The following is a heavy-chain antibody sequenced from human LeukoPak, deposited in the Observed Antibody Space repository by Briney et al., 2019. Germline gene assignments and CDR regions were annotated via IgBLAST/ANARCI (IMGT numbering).Heavy chain of an antibody. Sequence: SVKVSCKASGGTFSSYAISWVRQAPGQGLEWMGGIIPIFGTANYAQKFQGRVTITADESTSTAYMELSSLRSEDTAVYYCATLGITGTHRYYFDYWGQGTLVTVSS. CDR1: GGTFSSYA. CDR2: IIPIFGTA. J-gene: IGHJ4*02. V-gene: IGHV1-69*13. CDR3: ATLGITGTHRYYFDY. D-gene: IGHD1-20*01.